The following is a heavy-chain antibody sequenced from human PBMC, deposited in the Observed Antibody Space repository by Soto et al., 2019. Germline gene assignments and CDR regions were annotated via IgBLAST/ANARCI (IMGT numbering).Heavy chain of an antibody. CDR2: VNPGGYST. CDR1: GFTFTSYS. D-gene: IGHD5-12*01. Sequence: EVQLLQSGGGLVQPGGSLRLSCAASGFTFTSYSMTWVRQTPGKGLEWVAAVNPGGYSTYYADSVKGRFTISRDNSNKTLYLQMNSLRAEDTAVYYCAKDLREGSGYDFEYRDQGTLVTVSS. V-gene: IGHV3-23*01. CDR3: AKDLREGSGYDFEY. J-gene: IGHJ4*02.